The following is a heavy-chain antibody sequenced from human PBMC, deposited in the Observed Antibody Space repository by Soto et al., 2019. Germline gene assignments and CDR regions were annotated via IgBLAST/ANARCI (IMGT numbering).Heavy chain of an antibody. CDR1: GYTFINYY. Sequence: QVQLVQSGAEVKKPGASVKVSCRASGYTFINYYIHWVRQAPGHGLEWMAIINPTGGSTNYAQKFQGRLTLTMDTSTSTVYMELSSLTSEDTDMYYCARHLAAGDVWGQGTLVTVSS. V-gene: IGHV1-46*01. CDR2: INPTGGST. J-gene: IGHJ4*02. D-gene: IGHD2-8*02. CDR3: ARHLAAGDV.